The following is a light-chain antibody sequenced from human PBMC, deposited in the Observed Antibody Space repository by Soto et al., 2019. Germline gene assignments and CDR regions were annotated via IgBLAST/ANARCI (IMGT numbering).Light chain of an antibody. V-gene: IGLV2-11*01. CDR1: SSDVGGYNY. CDR2: DVN. CDR3: CSYAGTFVV. J-gene: IGLJ2*01. Sequence: QSVLTQPRSVSGSPGQSVTISCTGTSSDVGGYNYVSWYQQHPGKVPKLMIYDVNKRPSGVPDRFSGSKSGNTASLTISGLQAEDEADYYCCSYAGTFVVFDGGTKVTVL.